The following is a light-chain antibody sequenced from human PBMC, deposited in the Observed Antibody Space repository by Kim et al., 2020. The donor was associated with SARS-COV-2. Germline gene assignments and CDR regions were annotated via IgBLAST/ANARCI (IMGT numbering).Light chain of an antibody. Sequence: QSALTQPRSVSGSPGQSVTISCTGTSADVGNYKSVSWYQHHPGKAPKLIICDVNKRPSGVPDRFSCSKSGNTASLTISGLQADDEADYYCCSYAGMYIVLFGGGTQLTVL. J-gene: IGLJ3*02. CDR3: CSYAGMYIVL. CDR1: SADVGNYKS. CDR2: DVN. V-gene: IGLV2-11*01.